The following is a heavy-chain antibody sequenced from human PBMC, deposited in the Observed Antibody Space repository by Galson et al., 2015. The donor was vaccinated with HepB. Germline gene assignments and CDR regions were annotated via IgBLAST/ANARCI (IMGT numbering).Heavy chain of an antibody. D-gene: IGHD1-26*01. V-gene: IGHV3-48*02. CDR3: ARGDWEHNHWYFDL. J-gene: IGHJ2*01. CDR2: ISSTSNTI. CDR1: GFTFSTYS. Sequence: SLRLSCAASGFTFSTYSMNWVRQAPGKGLDWVSYISSTSNTIYYTGSVKGRFTISRDNAKNSLYLQMNTLRDEDTAVYYCARGDWEHNHWYFDLWGRGTLVFVSS.